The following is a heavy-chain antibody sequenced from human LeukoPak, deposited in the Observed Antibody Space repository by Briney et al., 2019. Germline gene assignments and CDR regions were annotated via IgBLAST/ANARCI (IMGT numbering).Heavy chain of an antibody. V-gene: IGHV3-66*02. J-gene: IGHJ3*02. CDR2: IYSGGST. D-gene: IGHD3-22*01. CDR1: GFTVSSNY. Sequence: PGGSLRLSCAASGFTVSSNYMSWVRQAPGKGLEWVSVIYSGGSTYYADSVKGRFTISRDNSKNTLYLQMNSLRAEDTAVNYCARDPHYYDSSGYLVRGAFDIWGQGTMVTVSS. CDR3: ARDPHYYDSSGYLVRGAFDI.